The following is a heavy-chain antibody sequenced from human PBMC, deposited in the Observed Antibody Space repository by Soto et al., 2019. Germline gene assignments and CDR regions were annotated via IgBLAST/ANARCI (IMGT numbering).Heavy chain of an antibody. CDR3: AKGETTVTDPGGFAY. CDR1: GFTFSSYT. Sequence: EVQLLESGGGLVQPGGSLRLSCAASGFTFSSYTMSWVRQAPGKGLEWVSAISSGGGTSHYADSVKGRFTISRDNSKNTLDLQMNSLRAEDTAVYYCAKGETTVTDPGGFAYWGQGTLVTVSS. V-gene: IGHV3-23*01. CDR2: ISSGGGTS. J-gene: IGHJ4*02. D-gene: IGHD4-17*01.